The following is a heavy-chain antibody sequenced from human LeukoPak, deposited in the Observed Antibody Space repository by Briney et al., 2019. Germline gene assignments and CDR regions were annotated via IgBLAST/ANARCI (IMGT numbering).Heavy chain of an antibody. Sequence: GGSLRPSCVASGFTFSSYWMNWVRQVPRKGLVWVSRIKGDGRNINYADSVRGRFTISRDNAKNTLYLQMNTLRVEDTAVYYCTRDLMDYDVSTGLHHYYMDVWGQGTTVTVSS. D-gene: IGHD3-9*01. CDR2: IKGDGRNI. CDR1: GFTFSSYW. CDR3: TRDLMDYDVSTGLHHYYMDV. J-gene: IGHJ6*02. V-gene: IGHV3-74*01.